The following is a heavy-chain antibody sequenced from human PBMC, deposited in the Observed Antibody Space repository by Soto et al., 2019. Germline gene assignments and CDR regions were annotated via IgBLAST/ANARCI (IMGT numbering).Heavy chain of an antibody. J-gene: IGHJ5*02. V-gene: IGHV4-30-2*01. CDR1: GGSISSGGYS. D-gene: IGHD2-2*02. Sequence: SETLSLTCAVSGGSISSGGYSWRWIRQPPGKGLEWIGYIYHSGSTYYDPSLKSRVTISVDRSKNQFSLKLSSVTAADTAVYYCASSYCSSTSCDKINWFDPWGQGTLVTVSS. CDR2: IYHSGST. CDR3: ASSYCSSTSCDKINWFDP.